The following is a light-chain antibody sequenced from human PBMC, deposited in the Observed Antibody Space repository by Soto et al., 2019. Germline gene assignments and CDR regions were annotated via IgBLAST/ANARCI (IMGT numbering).Light chain of an antibody. Sequence: EIVLTQSPGTLSLSPGERATLSCRASQSVSSSYLAWYQQKPGQAPRLLIYGASSRVTGIPDRFSGSGSGTDVPLTLSGLEPESIAVYYCQQYASSQRTCGGGTKWEI. CDR3: QQYASSQRT. CDR2: GAS. V-gene: IGKV3-20*01. CDR1: QSVSSSY. J-gene: IGKJ4*01.